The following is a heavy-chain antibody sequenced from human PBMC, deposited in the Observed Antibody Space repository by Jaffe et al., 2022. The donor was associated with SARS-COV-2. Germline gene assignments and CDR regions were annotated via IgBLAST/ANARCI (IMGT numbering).Heavy chain of an antibody. CDR1: GDSLRNVGYGYY. CDR2: ISYVGST. J-gene: IGHJ3*02. V-gene: IGHV4-31*03. CDR3: ARDKYFDNSGYDAFDI. D-gene: IGHD3-22*01. Sequence: QLQLRESGPGLVRPSQTLSLTCTVSGDSLRNVGYGYYWSWIRQHPGKGLEWIGYISYVGSTYYNPSLESRATLSVDTSQNQFSLELTSVTAADTAVYYCARDKYFDNSGYDAFDIWGQGTLVTVSS.